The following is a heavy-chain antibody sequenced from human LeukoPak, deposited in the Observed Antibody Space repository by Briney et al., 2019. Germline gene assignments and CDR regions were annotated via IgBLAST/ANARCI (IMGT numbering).Heavy chain of an antibody. CDR3: ARGGMVRRVMGAFDI. Sequence: GGSLRLSCAASGFTFSNYWMSWVRQAPGKGLEWVANIKQDGSEKYYVDSVKGRFTVSRDNTKNSLYLQMNSLRAEDTAVFYCARGGMVRRVMGAFDIWGQGTLVTVSS. CDR2: IKQDGSEK. D-gene: IGHD3-10*01. V-gene: IGHV3-7*01. CDR1: GFTFSNYW. J-gene: IGHJ3*02.